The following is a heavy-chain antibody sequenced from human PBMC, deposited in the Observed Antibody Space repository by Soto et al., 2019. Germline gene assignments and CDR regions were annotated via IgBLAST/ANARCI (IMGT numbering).Heavy chain of an antibody. J-gene: IGHJ4*02. CDR3: ARERVVEGYYFDY. CDR1: GFTFSSYG. Sequence: QVQLVESGGGVVQPGRSLRLSCAASGFTFSSYGMHWVRQAPGKGLEWVAVIWYDGSNKYYADSVKGRFTISRDNSKNTLYLQMNSLRAEDTAVYYCARERVVEGYYFDYWGQGTLVTVSS. V-gene: IGHV3-33*01. CDR2: IWYDGSNK.